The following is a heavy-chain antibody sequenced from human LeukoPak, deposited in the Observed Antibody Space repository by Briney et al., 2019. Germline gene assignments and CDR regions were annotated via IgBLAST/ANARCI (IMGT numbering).Heavy chain of an antibody. CDR2: ISGSSGST. CDR3: AKEGGSYLKHLDY. CDR1: GFTFSSYA. D-gene: IGHD1-26*01. J-gene: IGHJ4*02. Sequence: GGSLRLSCTASGFTFSSYAMSWFRQAPGKGLKWVSAISGSSGSTYYADSVKGRFTLSRDNSKNPLYLQMNSLRAEDTAVYYCAKEGGSYLKHLDYWGQGTLVTVSS. V-gene: IGHV3-23*01.